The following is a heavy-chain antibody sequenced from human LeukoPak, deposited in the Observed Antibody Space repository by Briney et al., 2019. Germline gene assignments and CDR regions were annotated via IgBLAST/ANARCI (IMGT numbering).Heavy chain of an antibody. D-gene: IGHD2-2*01. CDR1: GYTFTGYY. CDR3: ARALDCSSTSCYPWVRDGYNWAFSY. CDR2: INPNSGGT. Sequence: GASVKVSCKASGYTFTGYYMHWVRQAPGQGLEWMGWINPNSGGTNYAQKFQGRVTMTRDTSISTAYMELSRLRSDDTAVYYCARALDCSSTSCYPWVRDGYNWAFSYWGQGTLVTVSS. V-gene: IGHV1-2*02. J-gene: IGHJ4*02.